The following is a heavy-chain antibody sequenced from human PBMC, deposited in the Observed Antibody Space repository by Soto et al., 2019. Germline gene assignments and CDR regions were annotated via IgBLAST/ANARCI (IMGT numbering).Heavy chain of an antibody. Sequence: SETLSLTCTVSGGSISSYYWSWIRQPPGKGLEWIGYIYYSGSTNYNPSLKSRVTISVDTSKNQFSLKLSSVTAADTAVYYCARVITSTNGITYYFDYWGQGTLVTVSS. V-gene: IGHV4-59*01. D-gene: IGHD2-8*01. CDR3: ARVITSTNGITYYFDY. CDR1: GGSISSYY. J-gene: IGHJ4*02. CDR2: IYYSGST.